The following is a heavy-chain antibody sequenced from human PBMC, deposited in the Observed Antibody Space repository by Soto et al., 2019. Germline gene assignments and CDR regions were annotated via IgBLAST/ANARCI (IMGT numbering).Heavy chain of an antibody. V-gene: IGHV1-69*06. D-gene: IGHD2-15*01. CDR2: IIPIFGTA. CDR1: GGTFSSYA. CDR3: ARGGLTLHYYYYYGMDV. Sequence: GASVKVSCKASGGTFSSYAISWVRQAPGQGLEWMGGIIPIFGTANYAQKFQGRVTITADKSTSTAYMELSSLRSEDTAVYYCARGGLTLHYYYYYGMDVWGQGTTVTVSS. J-gene: IGHJ6*02.